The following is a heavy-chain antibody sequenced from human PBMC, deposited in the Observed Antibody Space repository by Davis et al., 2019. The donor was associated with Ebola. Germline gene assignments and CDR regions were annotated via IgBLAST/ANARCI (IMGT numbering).Heavy chain of an antibody. CDR1: GYTFTSYA. Sequence: ASVKVSCKASGYTFTSYAMHWVRQAPGQRLEWMGWINAGNGNTKYSQKFQGRVTMTTDTSTSTAYMELRSLRSDDTAVYYCARGGTDYYVNWFDPWGQGTLVTVSS. D-gene: IGHD3-10*02. V-gene: IGHV1-3*01. J-gene: IGHJ5*02. CDR2: INAGNGNT. CDR3: ARGGTDYYVNWFDP.